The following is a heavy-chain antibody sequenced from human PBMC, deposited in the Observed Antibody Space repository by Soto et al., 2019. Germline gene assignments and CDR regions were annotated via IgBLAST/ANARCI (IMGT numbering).Heavy chain of an antibody. J-gene: IGHJ4*02. Sequence: GGSLRLSCAASGFTFSSSGIHWVRQAPGKGLEWVAFISYDGNSQYYADSVKDRFTISRDNSKNTLYLQMNSLTTEDTAVYFCAKLLGLTGTFDYWGQGTLVTVSS. CDR2: ISYDGNSQ. D-gene: IGHD1-20*01. V-gene: IGHV3-30*18. CDR1: GFTFSSSG. CDR3: AKLLGLTGTFDY.